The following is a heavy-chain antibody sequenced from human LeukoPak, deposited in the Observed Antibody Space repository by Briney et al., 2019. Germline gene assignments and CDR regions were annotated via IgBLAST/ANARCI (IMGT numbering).Heavy chain of an antibody. CDR2: INTNTGNP. J-gene: IGHJ3*02. Sequence: ASVKVSCKASGYTFTIYAMNWVRQAPGQGLEWMGWINTNTGNPTYAQGFTGRFVFSLDTSVSTAYLQISSLKAEDTAVYYCARHYYDSSGYYYDAFDIWGQGTMVTVSS. D-gene: IGHD3-22*01. V-gene: IGHV7-4-1*02. CDR1: GYTFTIYA. CDR3: ARHYYDSSGYYYDAFDI.